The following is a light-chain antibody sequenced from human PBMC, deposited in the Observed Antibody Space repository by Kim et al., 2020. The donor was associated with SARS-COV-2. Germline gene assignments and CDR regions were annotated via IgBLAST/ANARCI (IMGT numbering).Light chain of an antibody. CDR3: QQYGSSPT. J-gene: IGKJ3*01. CDR1: QTVSSSY. Sequence: PGERATLPCRASQTVSSSYLAWYQQKPGQAPRLLIYGASSRATGIPDRFSGSGSGTDFTLTISRLEPEDFAVYYCQQYGSSPTFGPGTKVDIK. V-gene: IGKV3-20*01. CDR2: GAS.